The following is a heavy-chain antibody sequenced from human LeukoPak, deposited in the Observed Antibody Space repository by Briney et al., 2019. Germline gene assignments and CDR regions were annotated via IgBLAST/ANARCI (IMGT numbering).Heavy chain of an antibody. Sequence: GGSLRLSCAASGFTFSSYGMHWVRQAPGKGLEWVAFIRYDGSNKYYADSVKGRFTISRDNAKNSLYLQMNSLRAEDTAVYYCARDPMARGYGMDVWGQGTTVTVSS. CDR2: IRYDGSNK. D-gene: IGHD3-10*01. V-gene: IGHV3-30*02. J-gene: IGHJ6*02. CDR1: GFTFSSYG. CDR3: ARDPMARGYGMDV.